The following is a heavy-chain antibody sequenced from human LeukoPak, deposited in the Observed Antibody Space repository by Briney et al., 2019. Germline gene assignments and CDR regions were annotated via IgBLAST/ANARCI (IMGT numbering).Heavy chain of an antibody. V-gene: IGHV3-21*01. J-gene: IGHJ4*02. Sequence: GGSLRLSCAASGFTFSSYSMNWVRQAPGKGLEWVSSISRSSSYIYYADSVKGRFTISRDNAKNSLYLQMNSLRAEDTAVYYCARGRGAAAGFDFDYWGQGTLVTVSS. CDR2: ISRSSSYI. CDR1: GFTFSSYS. D-gene: IGHD6-13*01. CDR3: ARGRGAAAGFDFDY.